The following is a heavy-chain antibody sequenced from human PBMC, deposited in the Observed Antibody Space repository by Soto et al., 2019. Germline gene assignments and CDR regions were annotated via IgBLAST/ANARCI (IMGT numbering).Heavy chain of an antibody. D-gene: IGHD3-10*01. CDR2: INHSGST. CDR1: GVSFSGYY. V-gene: IGHV4-34*01. CDR3: ARGFALLWFGELPFYYYYYGMDV. J-gene: IGHJ6*02. Sequence: SETLSLTCAVYGVSFSGYYWSWIRQPPGKGLEWIGEINHSGSTNYNPSLKSRVTISVDTSKNQFSLKLSSVTAADTAVYYCARGFALLWFGELPFYYYYYGMDVWGQGTTVTVSS.